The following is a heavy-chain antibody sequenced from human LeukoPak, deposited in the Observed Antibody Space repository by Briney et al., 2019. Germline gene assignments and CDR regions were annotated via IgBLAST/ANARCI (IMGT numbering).Heavy chain of an antibody. V-gene: IGHV1-2*02. Sequence: ASVKVSCKASGYIFTGYFIHWVRQAPGQGLEYLGWVNANSGGATYAQNFQGRVTMTRDTSITTAYMELNRLTSDDTAVYYCARDRGYFDLWGPGTLVAVSS. J-gene: IGHJ2*01. CDR3: ARDRGYFDL. CDR2: VNANSGGA. CDR1: GYIFTGYF.